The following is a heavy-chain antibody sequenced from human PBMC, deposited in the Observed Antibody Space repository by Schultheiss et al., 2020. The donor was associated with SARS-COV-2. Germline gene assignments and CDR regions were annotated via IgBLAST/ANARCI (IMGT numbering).Heavy chain of an antibody. V-gene: IGHV1-8*03. CDR1: GYTFTSYD. CDR2: MTPSSGNT. J-gene: IGHJ4*02. CDR3: ARGPPTVEGYPDY. Sequence: ASVKVSCKASGYTFTSYDINWVRQAPGQGLEWMGWMTPSSGNTGYAQKFQGRLAITRDTSISTAYMELSSLRSEDTALYYCARGPPTVEGYPDYWGQATLVTVSS. D-gene: IGHD4-11*01.